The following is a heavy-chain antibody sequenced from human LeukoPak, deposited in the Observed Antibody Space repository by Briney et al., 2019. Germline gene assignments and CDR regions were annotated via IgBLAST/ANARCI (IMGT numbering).Heavy chain of an antibody. V-gene: IGHV4-30-2*01. CDR1: GGSVSGYY. D-gene: IGHD2-21*01. Sequence: SETLSLTCVVSGGSVSGYYWGWIRQPPGKGLEWIGYIYHSGSTYYNPSLKSRVTISVDTSKNQFSLKMSSVTAADTAVYYCARGLTYFSGGYSMDIWGQGTTVTVSS. CDR3: ARGLTYFSGGYSMDI. CDR2: IYHSGST. J-gene: IGHJ6*02.